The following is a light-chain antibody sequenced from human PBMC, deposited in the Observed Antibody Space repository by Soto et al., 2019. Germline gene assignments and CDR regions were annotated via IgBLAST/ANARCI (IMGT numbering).Light chain of an antibody. J-gene: IGKJ4*01. CDR2: AAS. Sequence: DIQMTQSPPTLPASVGDRVTITCRASQSISSYLNWSQQKPGKAPKLLIFAASSLQSGVPSRFSGSGSGTEFTLTISSLQPEDFATYYCQQSYNIPLTFGGGTKVDIK. CDR3: QQSYNIPLT. CDR1: QSISSY. V-gene: IGKV1-39*01.